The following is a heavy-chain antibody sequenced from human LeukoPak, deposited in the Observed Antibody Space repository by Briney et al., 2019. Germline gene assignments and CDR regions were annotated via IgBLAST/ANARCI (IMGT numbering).Heavy chain of an antibody. CDR2: IKQDGSEK. J-gene: IGHJ4*02. CDR3: ARGQGPYGDYYFDY. Sequence: GGSLRLSCAASGFTFSSYWMSWVRQAPGKGLEWVANIKQDGSEKYYVDSVKGRFTISRDNAKNSLYLQMNSLRAEDTAVYYCARGQGPYGDYYFDYWGREPWSPSPQ. D-gene: IGHD4-17*01. CDR1: GFTFSSYW. V-gene: IGHV3-7*01.